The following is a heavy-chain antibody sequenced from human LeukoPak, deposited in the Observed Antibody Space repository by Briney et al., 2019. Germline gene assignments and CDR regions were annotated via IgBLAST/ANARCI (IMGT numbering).Heavy chain of an antibody. V-gene: IGHV3-72*01. J-gene: IGHJ4*02. Sequence: GGSLRLSCAASGFTFSDHYMDWVRQAPGKGLEWVGRTRNKANSYTTEYAASVKGRFTISRDDSKNSLYLQMNSPKTEDTAVYYCVAATVTKTSDLVYWGQGTLVTVSS. D-gene: IGHD4-17*01. CDR3: VAATVTKTSDLVY. CDR1: GFTFSDHY. CDR2: TRNKANSYTT.